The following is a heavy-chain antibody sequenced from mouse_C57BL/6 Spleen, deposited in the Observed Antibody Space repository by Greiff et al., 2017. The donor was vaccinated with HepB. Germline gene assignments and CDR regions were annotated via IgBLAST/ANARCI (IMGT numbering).Heavy chain of an antibody. CDR1: GYTFTSYW. J-gene: IGHJ2*01. CDR3: ARGRTHYGSSYGGNY. CDR2: IYPGSGST. Sequence: QVQLQQPGAELVKPGASVKMSCKASGYTFTSYWITWVKQRPGQGLEWIGDIYPGSGSTNYNEKFKSKATLTVDTSSSTAYMQLSSLTSEDSAVYYCARGRTHYGSSYGGNYWGQGTTLTVSS. D-gene: IGHD1-1*01. V-gene: IGHV1-55*01.